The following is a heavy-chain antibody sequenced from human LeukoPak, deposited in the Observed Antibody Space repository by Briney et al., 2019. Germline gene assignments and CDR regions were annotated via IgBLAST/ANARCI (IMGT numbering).Heavy chain of an antibody. V-gene: IGHV3-66*04. Sequence: GGSLRLSCVASGFTVSSNYMNWVRQAPGKGLEWVSVIDSGGNTYHADSVQGRFTISRDNSKNTLYLQMNSLRAEDTAEYYCARRKGISKSFDYWGQGTLVTVSS. D-gene: IGHD4-11*01. CDR3: ARRKGISKSFDY. CDR1: GFTVSSNY. CDR2: IDSGGNT. J-gene: IGHJ4*02.